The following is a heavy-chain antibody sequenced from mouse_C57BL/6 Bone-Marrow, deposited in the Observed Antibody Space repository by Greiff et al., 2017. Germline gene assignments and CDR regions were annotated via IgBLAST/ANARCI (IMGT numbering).Heavy chain of an antibody. Sequence: QVQLQQPGAELVKPGASVKMSCKASGYTFTSYWITWVKQRPGQGLGWIGDIYPTSGRTNYNEKFKSKAILTVDTSSNTAYMQLSSLTSEDSAVLVCARSGPRGRSFDYWGQGTTLTVSS. CDR2: IYPTSGRT. CDR1: GYTFTSYW. J-gene: IGHJ2*01. V-gene: IGHV1-55*01. D-gene: IGHD3-1*01. CDR3: ARSGPRGRSFDY.